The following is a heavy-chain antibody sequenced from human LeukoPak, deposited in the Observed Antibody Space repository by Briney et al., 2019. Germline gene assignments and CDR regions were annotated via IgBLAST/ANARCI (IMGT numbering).Heavy chain of an antibody. CDR3: ARVLYCSSTSCSNGY. CDR1: GFTFSTYS. J-gene: IGHJ4*02. Sequence: TGGSLRLPCAASGFTFSTYSMNWVRQAPGKGLEWISSTSSSSSYIYYADSVKGRFTISRDNAKNSLYLQMNSLRAEDTAVYYCARVLYCSSTSCSNGYWGQGTLVTVSS. CDR2: TSSSSSYI. V-gene: IGHV3-21*01. D-gene: IGHD2-2*01.